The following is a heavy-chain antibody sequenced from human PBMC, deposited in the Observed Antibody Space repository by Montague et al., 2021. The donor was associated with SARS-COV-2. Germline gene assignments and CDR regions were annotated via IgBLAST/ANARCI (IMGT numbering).Heavy chain of an antibody. CDR1: GDSVSRNNPA. CDR2: TYYGSSWNT. CDR3: ARGWNYAFDI. J-gene: IGHJ3*02. V-gene: IGHV6-1*01. D-gene: IGHD1-7*01. Sequence: CAISGDSVSRNNPAWNWIRQSPSRGLEWLGRTYYGSSWNTDYAVSVKSRITISPDISKNQFSLHLNSVTPEDTAVYYCARGWNYAFDIWSQGTMVIVSS.